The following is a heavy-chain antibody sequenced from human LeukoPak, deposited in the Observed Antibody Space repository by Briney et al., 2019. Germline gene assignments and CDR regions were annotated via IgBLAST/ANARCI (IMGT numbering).Heavy chain of an antibody. V-gene: IGHV4-39*07. CDR2: MYYTGNT. CDR3: AGNYYDSSGYYIDQFYFDS. D-gene: IGHD3-22*01. Sequence: SETLSLTCTVSGGSISNSNFYWGWIRQPPGKGLEWLGSMYYTGNTYYQPSLRGRLSISLDTSKNLFSLRLSSVTAADTAVYYCAGNYYDSSGYYIDQFYFDSWGQGTLVTVSS. J-gene: IGHJ4*02. CDR1: GGSISNSNFY.